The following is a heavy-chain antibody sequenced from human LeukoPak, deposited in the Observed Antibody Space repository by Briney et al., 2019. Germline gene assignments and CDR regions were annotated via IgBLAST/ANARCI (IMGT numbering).Heavy chain of an antibody. CDR3: AKVHRSYYYYMDV. Sequence: GGSLRLSCAASGFTFSSYSMNWVRQAPGKGLEWVSAISGSGGSTYYADSVKGRFTISRDNSKNTLYLQMNSLRAEDTAVYYCAKVHRSYYYYMDVWGEGTTVTVPS. V-gene: IGHV3-23*01. J-gene: IGHJ6*03. CDR2: ISGSGGST. CDR1: GFTFSSYS.